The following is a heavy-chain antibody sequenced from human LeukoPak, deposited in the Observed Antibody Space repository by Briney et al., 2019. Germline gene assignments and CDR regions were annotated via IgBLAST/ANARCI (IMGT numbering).Heavy chain of an antibody. D-gene: IGHD3-16*01. J-gene: IGHJ4*02. CDR2: IYYSGST. CDR1: GFTFSSYE. V-gene: IGHV4-39*01. Sequence: PGGSLRLSCAASGFTFSSYEMNWVRQPPGKGLEWIGSIYYSGSTYYNPSLKSRVTISVDTSKNQFSLKLSSVTAADTAVYYCARLWGYFDYWGQGTLVTVSS. CDR3: ARLWGYFDY.